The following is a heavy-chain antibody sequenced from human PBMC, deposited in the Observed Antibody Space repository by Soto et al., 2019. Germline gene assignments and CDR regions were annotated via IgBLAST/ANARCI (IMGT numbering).Heavy chain of an antibody. CDR1: GYTFTYYH. J-gene: IGHJ4*02. V-gene: IGHV1-46*01. CDR3: ARVPYSPGLLFYLDY. Sequence: ASVKVSCKASGYTFTYYHVHWVRQAPGQGLEWMGIINPNGGDTSYAQKFQGRVTMTRDTSTTTVYMEMSSLRSEDTALYYCARVPYSPGLLFYLDYWGQGTLVTVSS. D-gene: IGHD5-18*01. CDR2: INPNGGDT.